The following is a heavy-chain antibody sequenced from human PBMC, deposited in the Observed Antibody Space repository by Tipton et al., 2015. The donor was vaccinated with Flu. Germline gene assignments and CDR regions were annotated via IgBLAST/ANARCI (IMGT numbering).Heavy chain of an antibody. V-gene: IGHV4-38-2*01. J-gene: IGHJ6*02. D-gene: IGHD3-3*01. CDR2: VHHSGSR. CDR3: ARSLIGIFGVVEGDHGLDV. CDR1: GDSIRSDYF. Sequence: TLSLTCSVSGDSIRSDYFWGWIRQPPGKGLEWIGNVHHSGSRYYNPSLKSRVSMSVDASKNHFSLKLNTVTAADTAVYYCARSLIGIFGVVEGDHGLDVWGQGTTVTVSS.